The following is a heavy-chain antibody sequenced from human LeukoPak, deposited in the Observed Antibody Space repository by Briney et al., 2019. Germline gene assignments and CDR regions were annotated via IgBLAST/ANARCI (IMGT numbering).Heavy chain of an antibody. CDR3: AAYSSRDY. CDR1: GFTVSSNY. CDR2: IYSGGST. J-gene: IGHJ4*02. V-gene: IGHV3-53*01. Sequence: GGSLRLSCAASGFTVSSNYMTWVRQAPGKGLEWISLIYSGGSTYYADSVKGRFTISRDNSKNTLYLQMNSLRAEDTAVYYCAAYSSRDYWGQGTLVTVSS. D-gene: IGHD6-13*01.